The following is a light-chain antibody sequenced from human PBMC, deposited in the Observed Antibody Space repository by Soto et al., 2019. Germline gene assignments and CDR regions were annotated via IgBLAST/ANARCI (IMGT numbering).Light chain of an antibody. V-gene: IGKV3-15*01. CDR3: QQYDQWPIT. J-gene: IGKJ5*01. CDR1: QSVSSS. Sequence: EIVLTQSPGTLSLSPGERDTLSCRASQSVSSSLAWYQQKPGQAPRLLIYGASARALGIPARFSGSGSGTEFSFTVTSLQSEDFAVYYCQQYDQWPITFGQGTRLENK. CDR2: GAS.